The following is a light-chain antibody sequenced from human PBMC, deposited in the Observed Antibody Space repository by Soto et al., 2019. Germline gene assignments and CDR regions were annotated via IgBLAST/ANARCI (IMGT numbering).Light chain of an antibody. V-gene: IGKV1-5*03. Sequence: DIQMTQSPSTLSASVGDRVDITCRATQSISGCLAWYQQKPGKAPKLLIYQATILESGVPSTFSGSGSGTEFTLTINSLRPDDIATYYCQQYKTYPLTFGGGTKVEIK. CDR2: QAT. CDR3: QQYKTYPLT. J-gene: IGKJ4*01. CDR1: QSISGC.